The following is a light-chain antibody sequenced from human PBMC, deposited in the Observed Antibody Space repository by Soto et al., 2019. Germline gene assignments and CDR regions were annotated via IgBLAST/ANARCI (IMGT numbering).Light chain of an antibody. CDR1: QSISSY. CDR3: QHSFTPPLT. Sequence: DIQMTQSPSSLSSSVGDRVTITCRASQSISSYLQWYQQKPGRAPNLLIYGASSLQSGVPSRFRGSVSGTDFTLTISSLQPEDFATYFCQHSFTPPLTFGGGTKVEIK. CDR2: GAS. J-gene: IGKJ4*01. V-gene: IGKV1-39*01.